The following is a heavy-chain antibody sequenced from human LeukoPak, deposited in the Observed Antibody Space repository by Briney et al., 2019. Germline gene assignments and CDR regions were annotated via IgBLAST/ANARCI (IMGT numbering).Heavy chain of an antibody. CDR1: AFTFNTYA. D-gene: IGHD6-13*01. V-gene: IGHV3-30*04. Sequence: GSLRLSCAASAFTFNTYAMHWVRQAPGKGLEWVAVISYDGNNKFYTDPVGGRFTISRDNSKNTLYLQMNSLRPDDTAVYYCARDGRVEAAGTIDYWGRGTLVTVSS. J-gene: IGHJ4*02. CDR3: ARDGRVEAAGTIDY. CDR2: ISYDGNNK.